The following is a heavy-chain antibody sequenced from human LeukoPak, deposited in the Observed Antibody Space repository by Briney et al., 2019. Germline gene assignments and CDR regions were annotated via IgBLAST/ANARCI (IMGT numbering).Heavy chain of an antibody. CDR2: IYPRDGST. CDR3: VRVPPRTTNYAY. D-gene: IGHD1-14*01. V-gene: IGHV1-46*01. CDR1: GYTFTSNY. Sequence: ASVKVSCKASGYTFTSNYIHWVRQAPGQGLEWMGMIYPRDGSTSYAQKFQGRVTMTRNTSIGTAYMELSSLRSEDTAMYYCVRVPPRTTNYAYWGQGTLVTVSS. J-gene: IGHJ4*02.